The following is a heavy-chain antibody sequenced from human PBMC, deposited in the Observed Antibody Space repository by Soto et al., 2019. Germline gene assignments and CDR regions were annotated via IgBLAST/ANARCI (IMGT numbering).Heavy chain of an antibody. CDR2: ISSSGSII. CDR3: ARDRRYSAPYGMDV. J-gene: IGHJ6*02. D-gene: IGHD1-20*01. CDR1: GFTFSDYY. V-gene: IGHV3-11*01. Sequence: GGSLRLSCAASGFTFSDYYMSWIRQAPGKGLEWVSYISSSGSIIYYADSVKGRFTISRDNAKNSLYLQMNSLRAEDTAVYYCARDRRYSAPYGMDVWGQGTTVTVSS.